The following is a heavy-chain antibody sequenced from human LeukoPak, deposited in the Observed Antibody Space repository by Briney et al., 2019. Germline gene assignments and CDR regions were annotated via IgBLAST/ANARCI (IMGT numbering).Heavy chain of an antibody. CDR2: ISSSSSRM. V-gene: IGHV3-48*04. CDR1: GFSFSTYS. CDR3: AATYCGSISCYEEGIDH. J-gene: IGHJ4*02. D-gene: IGHD2-2*01. Sequence: GGYLRLSCAASGFSFSTYSMNWVRQAPGKGLEWLSYISSSSSRMYYADSVKGRFTISRDNAKNSLYLQMNSLRAEDTAVYYCAATYCGSISCYEEGIDHWGQGTLVTVSS.